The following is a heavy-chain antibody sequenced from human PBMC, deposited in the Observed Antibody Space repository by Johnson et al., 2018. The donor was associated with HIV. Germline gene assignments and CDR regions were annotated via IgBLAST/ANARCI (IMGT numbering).Heavy chain of an antibody. CDR3: AREGTAAVMDAFDI. J-gene: IGHJ3*02. CDR1: GFTFSRYS. CDR2: ISYDGSSK. D-gene: IGHD6-13*01. V-gene: IGHV3-30*01. Sequence: QVQLVESGGGLVQPGGSLRLSCAASGFTFSRYSMHWVRQAPGKGLQWVAVISYDGSSKYFADSVKGRFTISRDNSKNTLYLQMNSLRAEDTAVYFCAREGTAAVMDAFDIWGQGTMVTVSS.